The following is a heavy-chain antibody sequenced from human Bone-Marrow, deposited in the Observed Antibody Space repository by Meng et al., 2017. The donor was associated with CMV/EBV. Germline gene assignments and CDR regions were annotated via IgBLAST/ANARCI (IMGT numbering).Heavy chain of an antibody. CDR1: CPSITKYT. CDR3: AGSRPGGGACDY. Sequence: VPIPVPGPGLVQPSAPLSLTVIVSCPSITKYTWNWVRHPAGQGLEWIGLIQVIGHTVYNPSLKSRVTVSLDASKNQFSLTLNSVTAADTATYFCAGSRPGGGACDYWGQGILVTVSS. J-gene: IGHJ4*02. CDR2: IQVIGHT. V-gene: IGHV4-4*07. D-gene: IGHD3-16*01.